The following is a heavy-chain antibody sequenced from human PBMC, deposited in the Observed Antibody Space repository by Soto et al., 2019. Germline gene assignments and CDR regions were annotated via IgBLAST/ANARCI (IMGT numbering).Heavy chain of an antibody. CDR2: IYSGGST. CDR3: ARDMQYRHYYDSSGTSPRGPNYYYYYGMDV. V-gene: IGHV3-53*01. CDR1: GFTVSSNY. Sequence: GGSLRLSCAASGFTVSSNYMSWVRQAPGKGLEWVSVIYSGGSTYYADSVKGRFTISRDNSKNTLYLQMNSLRAEDTAVYYCARDMQYRHYYDSSGTSPRGPNYYYYYGMDVWGQGTTVTVSS. D-gene: IGHD3-22*01. J-gene: IGHJ6*02.